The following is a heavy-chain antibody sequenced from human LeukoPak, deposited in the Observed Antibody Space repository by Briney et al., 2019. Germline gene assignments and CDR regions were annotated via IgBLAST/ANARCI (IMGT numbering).Heavy chain of an antibody. Sequence: GGSLRLSCAASGFTFSSYAMSWVRQAPGKGLEWVSAISGSGGSTYYADSVKGRFTISRDNSKNTLYLQMNSLRAEDTAVYYCAKIMADYDILTGYPDAFDIWGQGTMVTVSS. CDR2: ISGSGGST. CDR3: AKIMADYDILTGYPDAFDI. CDR1: GFTFSSYA. J-gene: IGHJ3*02. V-gene: IGHV3-23*01. D-gene: IGHD3-9*01.